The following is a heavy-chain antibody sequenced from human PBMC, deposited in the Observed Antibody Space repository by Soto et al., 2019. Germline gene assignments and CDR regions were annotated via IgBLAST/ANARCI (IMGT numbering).Heavy chain of an antibody. D-gene: IGHD2-2*02. Sequence: QVQLVQSGAEVKKPGSSVKVSCKASGGTFSSYAISWVRQAPGQGLEWMGGIIPIFGTANYAQKFQGRVTITADESTSTAYIDLRRRRYEDTAVYYYARGRKTVVVPAAIRGYYYYCMDVWGQGTTVTVSS. CDR1: GGTFSSYA. CDR3: ARGRKTVVVPAAIRGYYYYCMDV. V-gene: IGHV1-69*01. J-gene: IGHJ6*02. CDR2: IIPIFGTA.